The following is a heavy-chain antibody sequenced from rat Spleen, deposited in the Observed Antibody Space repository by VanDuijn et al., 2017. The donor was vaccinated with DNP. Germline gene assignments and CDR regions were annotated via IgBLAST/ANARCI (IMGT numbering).Heavy chain of an antibody. CDR3: VREKFGVDY. J-gene: IGHJ2*01. D-gene: IGHD4-3*01. Sequence: EVQLVESGGGLVQPGRSLKLSCAASGFNFNDYWMGWVRQAPGKGLEWIGEINKESSTMNYSPSLKDKFTISRDNAQNTLYLQMSKLGAEDTDIYYCVREKFGVDYWGQGVMVTISS. CDR2: INKESSTM. CDR1: GFNFNDYW. V-gene: IGHV4-2*01.